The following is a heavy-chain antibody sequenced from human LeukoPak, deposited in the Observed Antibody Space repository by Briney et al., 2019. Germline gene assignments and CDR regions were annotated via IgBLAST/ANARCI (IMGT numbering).Heavy chain of an antibody. J-gene: IGHJ4*02. CDR3: ARIKSDLPDY. CDR2: IHHTWST. CDR1: GGSVSSDDYY. D-gene: IGHD3-3*01. Sequence: SSETLSLTCTVTGGSVSSDDYYWSWIRQPPGKGLAWIGYIHHTWSTNDNPSLMSRLTLSVDTSKNQFSLKLGSVTAADTAVYYCARIKSDLPDYWGQGTLVTVSS. V-gene: IGHV4-61*08.